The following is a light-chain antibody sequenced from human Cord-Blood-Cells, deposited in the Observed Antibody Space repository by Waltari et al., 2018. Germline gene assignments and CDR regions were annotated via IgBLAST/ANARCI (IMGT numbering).Light chain of an antibody. V-gene: IGLV1-51*02. CDR3: GTWDSSLSAWV. CDR1: SSNIGNNY. CDR2: ENN. Sequence: QSVLTQPPSVSAAPGQQVTISCSGSSSNIGNNYVSWYQQLPGTAPKLIIYENNKRPSGIPDRFSGSKSGTSATLGITGLQTGDEADYYCGTWDSSLSAWVFGGGTKLTVL. J-gene: IGLJ3*02.